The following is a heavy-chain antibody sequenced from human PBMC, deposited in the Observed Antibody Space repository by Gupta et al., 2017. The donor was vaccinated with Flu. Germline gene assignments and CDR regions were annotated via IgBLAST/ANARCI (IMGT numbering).Heavy chain of an antibody. D-gene: IGHD2-8*01. CDR2: MNPNSCNT. Sequence: VRQATGQGLDWMGWMNPNSCNTGYAQKFQGRVTMTKYTSINTAYMEVSSLSSEDTSVYFCGRGNAVTSHRYYDYYMDIWCKGTTVTVS. CDR3: GRGNAVTSHRYYDYYMDI. J-gene: IGHJ6*03. V-gene: IGHV1-8*01.